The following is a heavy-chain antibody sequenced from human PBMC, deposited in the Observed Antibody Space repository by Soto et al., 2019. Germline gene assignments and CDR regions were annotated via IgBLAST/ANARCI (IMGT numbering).Heavy chain of an antibody. CDR3: ARAVVVVPAAIAGWFDP. V-gene: IGHV1-18*04. J-gene: IGHJ5*02. CDR2: ISAYNGNT. Sequence: ASVKVSCEASGYTFTSYGISWVRQAPGQGLEWMGWISAYNGNTNYAQKLQGRVTMTTDTSTSTAYMELRSLRSDDTAVYYCARAVVVVPAAIAGWFDPWGEVSLMTFSS. CDR1: GYTFTSYG. D-gene: IGHD2-2*02.